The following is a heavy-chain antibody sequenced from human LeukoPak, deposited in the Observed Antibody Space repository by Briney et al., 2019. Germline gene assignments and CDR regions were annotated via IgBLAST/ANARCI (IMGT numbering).Heavy chain of an antibody. V-gene: IGHV4-61*02. CDR1: AGSINSDDYY. Sequence: SETLSLTCTVSAGSINSDDYYWSWIRQPAGKGLEWIGRIYSPGTNYNYNPSLKSRVTISIDTSKNQFSLKLTSVTAADTAVYYCAGNYYDSSGPFSWSQGTLVTVSS. J-gene: IGHJ4*02. D-gene: IGHD3-22*01. CDR3: AGNYYDSSGPFS. CDR2: IYSPGT.